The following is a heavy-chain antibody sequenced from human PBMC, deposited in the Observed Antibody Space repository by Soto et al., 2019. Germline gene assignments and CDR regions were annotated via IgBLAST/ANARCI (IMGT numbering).Heavy chain of an antibody. D-gene: IGHD1-26*01. V-gene: IGHV3-15*01. CDR1: GFTFSNAW. Sequence: EVQLVESGGGLVKPGGSLRLSCAASGFTFSNAWMSWVRQAPGKGLEWVGRIKSKTDGGTTDYAAPVKGRFTISRDDSKNTLYLQMNSLKTEDTAVYYCTTEGGWELLNSLGYFDYWGQGTLVTVSS. J-gene: IGHJ4*02. CDR3: TTEGGWELLNSLGYFDY. CDR2: IKSKTDGGTT.